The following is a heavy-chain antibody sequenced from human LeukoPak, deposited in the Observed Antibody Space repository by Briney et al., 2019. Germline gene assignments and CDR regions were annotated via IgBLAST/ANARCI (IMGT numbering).Heavy chain of an antibody. CDR1: GGSISSSSYY. CDR3: ARHSRSGSGGYENAFDI. Sequence: SETLSLTCTVSGGSISSSSYYWDWIRQSPGKGLERIGNIYSGGGTYYTPSLNSRVTISVDTSKDQFSLNLSSVSAAHTAIYFCARHSRSGSGGYENAFDIWGQGTMVTVSS. CDR2: IYSGGGT. D-gene: IGHD5-12*01. J-gene: IGHJ3*02. V-gene: IGHV4-39*01.